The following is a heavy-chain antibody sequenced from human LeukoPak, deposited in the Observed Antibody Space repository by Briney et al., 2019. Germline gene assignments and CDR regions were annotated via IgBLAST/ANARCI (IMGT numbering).Heavy chain of an antibody. CDR3: AKAGIYDYVWGSYLVD. J-gene: IGHJ4*02. Sequence: HPGGSLRLSCAASGFTFSSYGMTWVRQAPGKGLEWVSTISDSGDSAYYADSVRGRFTIPRDNSKNTLYLQMNSLRAEDTAVYYCAKAGIYDYVWGSYLVDWGQGILVTVSS. V-gene: IGHV3-23*01. D-gene: IGHD3-16*01. CDR2: ISDSGDSA. CDR1: GFTFSSYG.